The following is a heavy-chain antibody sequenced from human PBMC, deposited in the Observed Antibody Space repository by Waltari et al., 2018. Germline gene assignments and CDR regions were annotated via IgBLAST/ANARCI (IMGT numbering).Heavy chain of an antibody. Sequence: QLQLPESGPGLVKPSETLSLTCTVSGGAILSSSYYWGWMRQAPGKGLEWIGSFFYSGSTYYNPSLRSRVTISVDASKNQFSLRLSSVTAADTAVYYCARRYGDYVDAYFWGQGTLVTVSS. CDR3: ARRYGDYVDAYF. V-gene: IGHV4-39*01. CDR1: GGAILSSSYY. CDR2: FFYSGST. J-gene: IGHJ4*02. D-gene: IGHD4-17*01.